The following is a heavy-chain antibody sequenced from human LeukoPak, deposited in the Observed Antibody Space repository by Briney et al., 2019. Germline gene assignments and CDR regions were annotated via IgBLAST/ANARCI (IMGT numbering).Heavy chain of an antibody. CDR2: ISYDGSNK. CDR3: ARDSGGDGYNYDY. J-gene: IGHJ4*02. Sequence: GGSLRLSCAASGFTFSSYAMSWVRQALGKGLEWVAVISYDGSNKYYADSVKGRFTITRDNSKNTLYLQMNSLRAEDTAVYYCARDSGGDGYNYDYWGQGTLVTVSS. V-gene: IGHV3-30-3*01. CDR1: GFTFSSYA. D-gene: IGHD5-24*01.